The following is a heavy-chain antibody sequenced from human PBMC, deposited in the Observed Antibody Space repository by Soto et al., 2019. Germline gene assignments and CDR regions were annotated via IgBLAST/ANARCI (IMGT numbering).Heavy chain of an antibody. CDR2: IIPIFGTA. CDR3: ARATSPRYSSSDYYYGMDV. Sequence: SVKVSCKASGGTFSSYAISWVRQAPGQGLEWMGGIIPIFGTANYAQKFQGRVTITADESTSTAYMELSSLRSEDTAVYYCARATSPRYSSSDYYYGMDVWGQGTTVTVSS. CDR1: GGTFSSYA. J-gene: IGHJ6*02. D-gene: IGHD6-13*01. V-gene: IGHV1-69*13.